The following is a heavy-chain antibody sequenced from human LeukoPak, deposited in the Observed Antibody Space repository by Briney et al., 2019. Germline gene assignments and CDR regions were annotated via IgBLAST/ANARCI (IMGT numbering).Heavy chain of an antibody. CDR1: GFTFSSYE. V-gene: IGHV3-48*03. J-gene: IGHJ4*02. Sequence: GGSLRLSCAASGFTFSSYEMNWVRQAPGKGLEWVSYISSTSGSAIYYADSVKGRFTISRDNAKNSLYLQMNSLRAEDTAVYYCARRYRSSTSCLLDYWGQGTLVTVSS. D-gene: IGHD2-2*01. CDR2: ISSTSGSAI. CDR3: ARRYRSSTSCLLDY.